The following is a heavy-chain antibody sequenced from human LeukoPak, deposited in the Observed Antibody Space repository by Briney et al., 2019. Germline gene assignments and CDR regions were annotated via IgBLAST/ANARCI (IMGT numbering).Heavy chain of an antibody. Sequence: SETLSLTCAVYGGSFSGYYWSWIRQPPGKGLEWIGEINHSGSTNYNPSLKSRVTISVDTSKNQFSLKLSSVTAADTAVYYCARDRYDSSGYYYVDAFDIWGQGTMVTVSS. V-gene: IGHV4-34*09. CDR2: INHSGST. D-gene: IGHD3-22*01. J-gene: IGHJ3*02. CDR3: ARDRYDSSGYYYVDAFDI. CDR1: GGSFSGYY.